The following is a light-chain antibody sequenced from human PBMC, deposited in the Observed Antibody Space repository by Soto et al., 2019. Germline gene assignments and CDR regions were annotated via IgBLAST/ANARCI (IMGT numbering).Light chain of an antibody. CDR1: ISNIGNNY. J-gene: IGLJ1*01. V-gene: IGLV1-47*01. CDR3: AAWDDTVRSYV. CDR2: RND. Sequence: QSVLTQPPSVSGTPGQRVTICCSRSISNIGNNYVYWFQQLPGTAPKVLSNRNDQRPSGVPDRFSGSKSGTSASLAISGLRSEDEAEYYCAAWDDTVRSYVFGTGTKLTVL.